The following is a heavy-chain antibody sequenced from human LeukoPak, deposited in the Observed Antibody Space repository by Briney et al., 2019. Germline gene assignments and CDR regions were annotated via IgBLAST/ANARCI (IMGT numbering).Heavy chain of an antibody. CDR3: TRRSDYDSSGYYPFDY. CDR2: IFHSGST. V-gene: IGHV4-39*01. D-gene: IGHD3-22*01. Sequence: PSETLSLTCTVSGDSISSSDSYWAWLRQPPGKGLEWIGSIFHSGSTYYNPSLKSRVTISVDTSKNQFSLKLSSVTAADTAVDYCTRRSDYDSSGYYPFDYWGQGTLVTVSS. CDR1: GDSISSSDSY. J-gene: IGHJ4*02.